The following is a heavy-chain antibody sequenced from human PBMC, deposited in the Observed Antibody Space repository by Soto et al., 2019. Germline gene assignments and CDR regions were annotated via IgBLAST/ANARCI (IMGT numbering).Heavy chain of an antibody. J-gene: IGHJ4*02. V-gene: IGHV4-59*01. Sequence: LSLTCTVSGGSMSSNYWTWIRQSPGKGLEWIGYIYYTGSTKYNPSLQSRVTISLDTSKNQFSLRLTSVTSADTAVYYCARGGSYGDFFDYWGQGAQVTVSS. CDR2: IYYTGST. D-gene: IGHD4-17*01. CDR3: ARGGSYGDFFDY. CDR1: GGSMSSNY.